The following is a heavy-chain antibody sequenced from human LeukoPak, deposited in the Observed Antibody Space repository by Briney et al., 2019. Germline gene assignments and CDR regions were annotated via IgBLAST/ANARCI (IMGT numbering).Heavy chain of an antibody. CDR1: GGSFSGYY. Sequence: PSETLSLTCAVYGGSFSGYYWSWIRQPPGKGLEWIGEINHSGSTNYNPSLKGRVTISVDTSKNQFSLKLSSVTAADTAVYYCARGSVVVPAAVYWGQGTLVTVSS. CDR2: INHSGST. V-gene: IGHV4-34*01. J-gene: IGHJ4*02. D-gene: IGHD2-2*01. CDR3: ARGSVVVPAAVY.